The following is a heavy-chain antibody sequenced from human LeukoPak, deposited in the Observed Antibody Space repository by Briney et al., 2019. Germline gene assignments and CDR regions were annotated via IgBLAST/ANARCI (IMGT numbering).Heavy chain of an antibody. J-gene: IGHJ6*02. Sequence: PSETLSLTCAVYGGSFSGYYWSWIRQPPGKGLEWIGEINHSGSTNYNPSLKSRVTISVDTSKNQFSLKLSSVTAADTAVYYCARGHIYYSSYYYYGMDVRGQGTTVTVSS. V-gene: IGHV4-34*01. CDR2: INHSGST. CDR1: GGSFSGYY. CDR3: ARGHIYYSSYYYYGMDV. D-gene: IGHD3-10*01.